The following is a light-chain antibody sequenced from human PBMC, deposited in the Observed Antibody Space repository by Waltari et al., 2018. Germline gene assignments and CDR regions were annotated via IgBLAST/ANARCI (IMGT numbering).Light chain of an antibody. V-gene: IGLV1-47*01. Sequence: SVLTQPPSASGTPGQRVTISCSGSSSNNGSYYVYWYQQLSGTAPKLLIYRNNERRSGVPDGFSGTNADTSPCLAIAGLRSEDEAPYYCATWDDSLTGWEFGGGTKLAVL. CDR2: RNN. CDR3: ATWDDSLTGWE. J-gene: IGLJ3*02. CDR1: SSNNGSYY.